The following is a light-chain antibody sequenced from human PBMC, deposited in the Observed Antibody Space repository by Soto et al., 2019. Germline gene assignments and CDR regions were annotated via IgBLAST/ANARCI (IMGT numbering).Light chain of an antibody. CDR3: QQYNNWPLT. J-gene: IGKJ4*01. Sequence: TPSPTSLSVSPGESAPLTCRASQGISRYLAWYQQKPGQAPRLLISAASTRDTGIPARFSGSGSGTEFTLTISSLQPEDFAVYYCQQYNNWPLTVGGGTKVDIK. CDR1: QGISRY. CDR2: AAS. V-gene: IGKV3D-15*01.